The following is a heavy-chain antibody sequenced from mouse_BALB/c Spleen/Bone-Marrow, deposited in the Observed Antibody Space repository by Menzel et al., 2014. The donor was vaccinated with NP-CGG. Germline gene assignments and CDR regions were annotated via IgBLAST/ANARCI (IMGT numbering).Heavy chain of an antibody. D-gene: IGHD1-1*01. J-gene: IGHJ1*01. V-gene: IGHV5-6-3*01. CDR3: ARVYGWYFDV. CDR2: INNNGGST. CDR1: GFTFSSYG. Sequence: EVMLVESGGGLVQPGGSLKLSCVASGFTFSSYGMSWVRQTPDKRLELVATINNNGGSTYYPDSVKGQFTISRDNAKNTLYLQMCSLKSEDTAMYYCARVYGWYFDVWGAGTTVTVSS.